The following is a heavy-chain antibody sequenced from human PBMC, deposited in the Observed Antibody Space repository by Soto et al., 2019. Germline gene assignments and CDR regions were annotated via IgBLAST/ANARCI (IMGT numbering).Heavy chain of an antibody. CDR3: AHAYGGRSLY. Sequence: ITLKESGPTLVKPTQTLTLTCTFSGFSLTTDRVGVGWIRQPPGEALEWLAVIYWDDTKTYRPSLESRLTITKDTSKNPVALTMTNMDSVDTATYYCAHAYGGRSLYWGQGTLVTVSS. D-gene: IGHD1-26*01. V-gene: IGHV2-5*02. J-gene: IGHJ4*02. CDR1: GFSLTTDRVG. CDR2: IYWDDTK.